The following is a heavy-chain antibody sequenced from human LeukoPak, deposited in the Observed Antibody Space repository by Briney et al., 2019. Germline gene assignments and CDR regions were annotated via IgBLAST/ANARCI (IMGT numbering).Heavy chain of an antibody. CDR3: ARDTYYDSSGYYSQFDY. Sequence: PSETLSLTCTVSGGSISSYYWSWIRQPPEKGLEWIGYIYYSGSTNYNPSLKSRVTISVDTSKNQFSLKLSSVTAADTAVYYCARDTYYDSSGYYSQFDYWGQGTLVTVSS. V-gene: IGHV4-59*01. CDR2: IYYSGST. J-gene: IGHJ4*02. D-gene: IGHD3-22*01. CDR1: GGSISSYY.